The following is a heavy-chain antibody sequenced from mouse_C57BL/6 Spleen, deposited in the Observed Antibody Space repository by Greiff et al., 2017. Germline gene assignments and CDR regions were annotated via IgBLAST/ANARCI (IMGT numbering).Heavy chain of an antibody. D-gene: IGHD2-3*01. J-gene: IGHJ4*01. CDR1: GYTFTSYD. Sequence: QVQLQQSGPELVKPGASVKLSCKASGYTFTSYDITWVKQRPGQGLEWIGRIYPRDGSTKYNEKLKGKATLTVDTSSSTAYMELHSLTSEDSAVYFCARSMIYYAMDYWGHGTSVTVSS. CDR3: ARSMIYYAMDY. V-gene: IGHV1-85*01. CDR2: IYPRDGST.